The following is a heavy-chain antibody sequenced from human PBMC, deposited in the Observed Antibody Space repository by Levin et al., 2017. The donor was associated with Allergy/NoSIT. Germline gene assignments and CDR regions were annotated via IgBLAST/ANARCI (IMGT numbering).Heavy chain of an antibody. J-gene: IGHJ4*02. Sequence: PSETLSLTCTVSGGSISSSSYYWGWIRQPPGKGLEWIGSIYYSGSTYYNPSLKSRVTISVDTSKNQFSLKLSSVTAADTAVYYCARTSSRYFDFGYWGQGTLVTVSS. D-gene: IGHD3-9*01. CDR3: ARTSSRYFDFGY. CDR1: GGSISSSSYY. V-gene: IGHV4-39*01. CDR2: IYYSGST.